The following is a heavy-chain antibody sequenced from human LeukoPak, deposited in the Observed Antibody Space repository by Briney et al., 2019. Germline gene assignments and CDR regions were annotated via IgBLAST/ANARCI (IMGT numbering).Heavy chain of an antibody. CDR2: INHSGST. D-gene: IGHD6-19*01. J-gene: IGHJ4*02. V-gene: IGHV4-34*01. Sequence: SETLSLTCAVYGGSFSGYYWSWIRQPPGKGLEWIGEINHSGSTNYNPSLKSRVTISVDTSKNQFSLKLSSVTAADTVVYYCARAVAGTVFDYWGQGTLVTVSS. CDR1: GGSFSGYY. CDR3: ARAVAGTVFDY.